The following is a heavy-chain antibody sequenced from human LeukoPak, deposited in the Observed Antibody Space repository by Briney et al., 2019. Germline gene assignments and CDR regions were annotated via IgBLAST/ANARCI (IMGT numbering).Heavy chain of an antibody. CDR3: ARDCSSTSCLNYYYYYMDV. CDR1: GGSISSYY. D-gene: IGHD2-2*01. CDR2: IYTSGST. J-gene: IGHJ6*03. V-gene: IGHV4-4*07. Sequence: SETLSLTCTVSGGSISSYYWSWIRQPAGKGLEWIGRIYTSGSTNYNPSLKSRVTMSVDTSKNQFSLKLSSVTAADTAVYYCARDCSSTSCLNYYYYYMDVWGKGTTVTVSS.